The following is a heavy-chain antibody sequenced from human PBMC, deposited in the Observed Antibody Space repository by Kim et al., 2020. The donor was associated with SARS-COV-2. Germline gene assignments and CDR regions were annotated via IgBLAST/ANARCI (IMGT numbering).Heavy chain of an antibody. CDR1: GYTFTGYY. J-gene: IGHJ4*02. CDR2: INPNSGGT. Sequence: ASVKVSCKASGYTFTGYYMHWVRQAPGQGLEWMGWINPNSGGTNYAQKFQGRVTMTRDTSISTAYMELSRLRSDDTAVYYCARDGGYSSSWDPAQEWATISSFDYWGQGTLVTVSS. V-gene: IGHV1-2*02. CDR3: ARDGGYSSSWDPAQEWATISSFDY. D-gene: IGHD6-13*01.